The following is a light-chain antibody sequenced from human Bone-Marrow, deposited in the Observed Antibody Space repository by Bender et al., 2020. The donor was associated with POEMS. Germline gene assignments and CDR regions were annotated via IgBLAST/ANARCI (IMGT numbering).Light chain of an antibody. Sequence: SFALTQSPSVSVAPGQTARITCGGDNIGSKTVHWFQQKSHQAPVMVVYDDRERPSGIPERFSGSNSGLVATLTISRVEVGDEADYFCQVWDTDDELPRVVFGGGTKLTVL. CDR1: NIGSKT. CDR3: QVWDTDDELPRVV. CDR2: DDR. J-gene: IGLJ3*02. V-gene: IGLV3-21*02.